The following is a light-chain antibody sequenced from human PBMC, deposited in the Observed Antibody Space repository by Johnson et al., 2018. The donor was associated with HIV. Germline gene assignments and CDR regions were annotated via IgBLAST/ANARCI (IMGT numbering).Light chain of an antibody. J-gene: IGLJ1*01. Sequence: QSVLTQPPSVSAAPGQRVNISCSGNISNIESYFVSWYQQLPGAAPTLLIYEDNKRPSGIPDRFSGSKSGTSATLAITGLQTGDEADYYCGAWDSSLSAYVFGTGTRVTVL. CDR2: EDN. CDR3: GAWDSSLSAYV. CDR1: ISNIESYF. V-gene: IGLV1-51*02.